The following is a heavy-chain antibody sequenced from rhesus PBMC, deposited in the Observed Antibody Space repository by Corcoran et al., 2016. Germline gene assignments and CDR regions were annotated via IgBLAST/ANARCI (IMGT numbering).Heavy chain of an antibody. CDR2: IDPEDGET. J-gene: IGHJ4*01. D-gene: IGHD6-37*01. V-gene: IGHV1-111*02. CDR3: ATRGGWTYFDY. Sequence: EVQLVQSGAEMKKPGASVKISCKASGYTFTDYYLHWMRQAPGKGLELMGRIDPEDGETIHAQKFQDRVTITADTSTDTAYMELSSLRSEDTAVYYCATRGGWTYFDYWGQGVLVTVSS. CDR1: GYTFTDYY.